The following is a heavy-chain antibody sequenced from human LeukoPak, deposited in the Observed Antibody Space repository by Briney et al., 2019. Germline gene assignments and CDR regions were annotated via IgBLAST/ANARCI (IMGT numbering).Heavy chain of an antibody. CDR3: ARAVAGHYFDY. CDR2: ISAYNGNT. D-gene: IGHD6-19*01. Sequence: ASVEVSCKASGYTFTSYGISWVRQAPGQGLEWTGWISAYNGNTNYAQKLQGRVTMTTDTSTSTAYMELRSLRSDDTAVYYCARAVAGHYFDYWGQGTLVTVSS. V-gene: IGHV1-18*01. CDR1: GYTFTSYG. J-gene: IGHJ4*02.